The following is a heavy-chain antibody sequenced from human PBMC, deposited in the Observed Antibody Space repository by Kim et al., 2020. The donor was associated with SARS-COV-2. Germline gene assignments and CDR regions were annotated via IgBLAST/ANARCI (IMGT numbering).Heavy chain of an antibody. J-gene: IGHJ4*02. D-gene: IGHD1-26*01. CDR1: GFTFSSYA. Sequence: GGSLRLSCAASGFTFSSYAMHWVRQAPGKGLEWVAVISYDGSNKYYADSVKGRFTISRDNSKNTLYLQMNSLRAEDTAVYYCARGRSRSYRSSFDYWGQGTLVTVSS. CDR2: ISYDGSNK. CDR3: ARGRSRSYRSSFDY. V-gene: IGHV3-30*04.